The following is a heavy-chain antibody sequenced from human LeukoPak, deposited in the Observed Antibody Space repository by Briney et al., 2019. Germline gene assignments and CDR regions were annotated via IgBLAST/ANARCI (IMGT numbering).Heavy chain of an antibody. CDR3: ARGPPGYCSSTSCYTYYYYYYMDV. D-gene: IGHD2-2*02. CDR2: INQDGGTT. Sequence: GALRPSCAASGFISGSNWWSWFRQPPGRGLEWLANINQDGGTTNYVASVKGRFTISRDNAKKSLNLQLNSLRAEDTAVYYCARGPPGYCSSTSCYTYYYYYYMDVWGKGTTVTVSS. J-gene: IGHJ6*03. CDR1: GFISGSNW. V-gene: IGHV3-7*01.